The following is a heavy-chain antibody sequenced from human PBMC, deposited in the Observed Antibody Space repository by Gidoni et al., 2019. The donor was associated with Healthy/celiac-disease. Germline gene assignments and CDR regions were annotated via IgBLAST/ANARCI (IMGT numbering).Heavy chain of an antibody. CDR3: AKDGYDFFTGYYH. Sequence: GGVLVQPGRCLRRSCAASGCTFDDYAMHWVRQAPGKGMEWVSGISWNSGSIGYADSVKGRFTISRDNAKNSLYLQMNSLRAEDTALYYCAKDGYDFFTGYYHWGQGTLVTVSS. V-gene: IGHV3-9*01. D-gene: IGHD3-9*01. CDR2: ISWNSGSI. J-gene: IGHJ5*02. CDR1: GCTFDDYA.